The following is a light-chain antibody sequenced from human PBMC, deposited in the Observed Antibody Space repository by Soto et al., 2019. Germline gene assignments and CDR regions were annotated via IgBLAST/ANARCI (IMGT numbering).Light chain of an antibody. Sequence: DIQLTQSPSSLSTSVGDRVTITCRASQTIHNYLNWYQQTPGKAPKLLIYAASNLRGGVPSRFSGGGSGTDFPLTISSLQPEHFAPYYCQERFSPLYTFGQGTMRDI. CDR3: QERFSPLYT. CDR1: QTIHNY. CDR2: AAS. J-gene: IGKJ2*01. V-gene: IGKV1-39*01.